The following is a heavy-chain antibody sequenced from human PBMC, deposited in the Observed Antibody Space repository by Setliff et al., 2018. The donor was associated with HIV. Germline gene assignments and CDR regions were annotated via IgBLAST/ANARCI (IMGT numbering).Heavy chain of an antibody. Sequence: ASVKVSCKASGYTLSSHYIHWVRQAPGHRPEWVGWINPQTGGTNFAQKFQGRITMTSDTSVNTAYMELSRLISDDTAVYYCAREERYYDGKGALDYWGQGTLVTVSS. V-gene: IGHV1-2*02. CDR3: AREERYYDGKGALDY. J-gene: IGHJ4*02. CDR2: INPQTGGT. CDR1: GYTLSSHY. D-gene: IGHD3-22*01.